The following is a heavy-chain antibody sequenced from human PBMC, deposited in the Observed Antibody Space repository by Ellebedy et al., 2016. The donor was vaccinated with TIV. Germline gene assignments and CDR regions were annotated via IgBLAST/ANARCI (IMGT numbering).Heavy chain of an antibody. CDR1: GYAFSNYG. V-gene: IGHV1-18*01. CDR2: ISAHNGNT. Sequence: ASVKVSCXASGYAFSNYGISWVRQAPGQGLEWMGWISAHNGNTNYAQNLQGRVTMTTDTSTSTAYMELRSLRSDDTAIYYCARGGRTAANDYWGQGTLVTVSS. D-gene: IGHD2-2*01. J-gene: IGHJ4*02. CDR3: ARGGRTAANDY.